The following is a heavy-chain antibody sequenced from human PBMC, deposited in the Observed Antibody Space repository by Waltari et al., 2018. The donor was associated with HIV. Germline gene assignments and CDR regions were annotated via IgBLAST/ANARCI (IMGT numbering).Heavy chain of an antibody. Sequence: QVQLQESGPGLVKPSETLSLTCTVSDYSISRGDYWGWIRQPPGKGLEWIGSSYQSGTTYFNPSLKSRVTLSVDTSKNQFSLKLTSLTAADTAVYYCARDVMGAPGNWFDPWGQGTLVTVPS. J-gene: IGHJ5*02. D-gene: IGHD1-26*01. CDR1: DYSISRGDY. V-gene: IGHV4-38-2*02. CDR2: SYQSGTT. CDR3: ARDVMGAPGNWFDP.